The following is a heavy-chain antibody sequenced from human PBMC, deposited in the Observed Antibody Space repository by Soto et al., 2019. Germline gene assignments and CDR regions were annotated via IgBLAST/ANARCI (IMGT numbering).Heavy chain of an antibody. D-gene: IGHD1-26*01. CDR2: ISYDGSNK. J-gene: IGHJ4*02. V-gene: IGHV3-30*18. Sequence: QVQLVESGGGVVQPGRSLRLSCAASGFTFSSYGMHWVRQAPGKGLEWVAVISYDGSNKYYADSVKGRFTISRDNSKNTLYLQMNSLRAEDTAVYYCAKWASRGSYTNLFDYWGQGTLVTVSS. CDR1: GFTFSSYG. CDR3: AKWASRGSYTNLFDY.